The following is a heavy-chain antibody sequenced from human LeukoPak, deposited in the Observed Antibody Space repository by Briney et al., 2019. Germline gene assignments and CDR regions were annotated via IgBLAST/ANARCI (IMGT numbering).Heavy chain of an antibody. J-gene: IGHJ6*04. CDR1: GFTFSSYW. CDR2: IKQDGSEK. V-gene: IGHV3-7*03. D-gene: IGHD2-15*01. CDR3: ANVWGVVVAARF. Sequence: GGSLRLSCAASGFTFSSYWMSWVRQAPGKWLEWVANIKQDGSEKYYVDSVKGRFTISRDNAKNSLYLQMNSLRAEDTAVYYCANVWGVVVAARFWGKGTTVTISS.